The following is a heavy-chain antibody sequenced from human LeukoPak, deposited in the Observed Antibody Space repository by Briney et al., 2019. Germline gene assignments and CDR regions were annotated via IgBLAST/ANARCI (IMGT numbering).Heavy chain of an antibody. J-gene: IGHJ4*02. D-gene: IGHD6-13*01. CDR1: AFTFSSYG. CDR2: NRYDGSNK. V-gene: IGHV3-30*02. CDR3: EVGAAVTSN. Sequence: LAGGSLRLSCAASAFTFSSYGMHWVRQAPGKGLEWVAFNRYDGSNKYYADSVKGRFTISRDNAKNTLYLQMNSLRAEDTAVYYCEVGAAVTSNWGQGTLVTVSS.